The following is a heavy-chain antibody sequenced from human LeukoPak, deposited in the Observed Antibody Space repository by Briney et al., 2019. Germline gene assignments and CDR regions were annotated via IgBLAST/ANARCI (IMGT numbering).Heavy chain of an antibody. CDR1: GFTFSKYA. CDR3: VKGKTTVVTAPFDY. V-gene: IGHV3-64D*09. J-gene: IGHJ4*02. CDR2: ISSNGDTT. Sequence: GGSLRLSCSASGFTFSKYAMYWVRQAPWKELEYVSAISSNGDTTYCADSVKGRFTISRDNSKNTLYLQMSSLRAEDTAVYYCVKGKTTVVTAPFDYWGQGTLVIVSS. D-gene: IGHD4-23*01.